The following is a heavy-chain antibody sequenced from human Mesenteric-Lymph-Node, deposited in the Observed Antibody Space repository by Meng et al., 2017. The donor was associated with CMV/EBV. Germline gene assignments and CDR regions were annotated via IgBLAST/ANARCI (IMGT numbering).Heavy chain of an antibody. CDR2: ISGSGGTT. V-gene: IGHV3-23*01. Sequence: GGSLRLSCEGFEFTFKNYVMNWVRQAPGKGLEWVASISGSGGTTRYADSVKGRFTISRDNSENTLSLEMNSLRAEDTAIYYCVKDRSTREMVPGDTGIFDYWGQGALVTVSS. D-gene: IGHD2-21*01. J-gene: IGHJ4*02. CDR1: EFTFKNYV. CDR3: VKDRSTREMVPGDTGIFDY.